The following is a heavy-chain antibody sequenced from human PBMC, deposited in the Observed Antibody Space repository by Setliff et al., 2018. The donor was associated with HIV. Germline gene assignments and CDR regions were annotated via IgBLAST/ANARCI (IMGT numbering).Heavy chain of an antibody. D-gene: IGHD3-22*01. CDR3: ARASYSYDSTGYLY. V-gene: IGHV4-31*03. Sequence: SETLSLTCTVSGGSINSGDYYWSWIRQHPGKGLEWIGYIYYSGSTYYNPSLRSRVIISIDTSKNQFSLKLSSVTAADTAVYYCARASYSYDSTGYLYWGQGTLVTVSS. CDR2: IYYSGST. J-gene: IGHJ4*02. CDR1: GGSINSGDYY.